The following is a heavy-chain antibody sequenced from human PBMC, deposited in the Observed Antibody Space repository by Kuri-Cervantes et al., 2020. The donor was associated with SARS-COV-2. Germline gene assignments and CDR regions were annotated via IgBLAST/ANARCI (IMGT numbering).Heavy chain of an antibody. V-gene: IGHV4-34*01. CDR1: GGSFSGYY. CDR3: ARHIGGYYYV. CDR2: INHSGST. J-gene: IGHJ4*02. Sequence: GSLRLACAVYGGSFSGYYWSWIRQPPGKGLEWIGEINHSGSTNYNPSLKSRVTISVDTSKNQFSLKLSSVTAADTAVYYCARHIGGYYYVRGQGTLVTVSS. D-gene: IGHD3-22*01.